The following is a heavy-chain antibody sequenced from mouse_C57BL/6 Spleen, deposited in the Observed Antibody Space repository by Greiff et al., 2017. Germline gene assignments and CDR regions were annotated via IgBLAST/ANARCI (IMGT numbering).Heavy chain of an antibody. CDR1: GFTFSDYG. V-gene: IGHV5-17*01. D-gene: IGHD1-1*01. CDR3: ARGGYGSSQYYYAMDY. CDR2: ISSGSSTI. Sequence: EVQLVESGGGLVKPGGSVKLSCAASGFTFSDYGMHWVRQAPEKGLEWVAYISSGSSTIYYADTVKGRFTISRDNAKNTLFLQMTSLRSEDTAMYYCARGGYGSSQYYYAMDYWGQGTSVTVSS. J-gene: IGHJ4*01.